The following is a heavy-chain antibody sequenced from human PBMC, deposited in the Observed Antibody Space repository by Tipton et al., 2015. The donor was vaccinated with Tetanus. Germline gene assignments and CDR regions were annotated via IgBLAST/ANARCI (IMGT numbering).Heavy chain of an antibody. Sequence: QLVQSGGGLVKPGGSLRLSCAASGFTFSDYYMSWIRQAPGKGLEWVSYISSSGSTIYYADSVKGRFTISRDNAKNSLYLQMNSLRAEDTALYYCAKVGSWYFPQRSPRDAFDIWGQGTMVTVSS. CDR2: ISSSGSTI. V-gene: IGHV3-11*01. J-gene: IGHJ3*02. D-gene: IGHD2-15*01. CDR1: GFTFSDYY. CDR3: AKVGSWYFPQRSPRDAFDI.